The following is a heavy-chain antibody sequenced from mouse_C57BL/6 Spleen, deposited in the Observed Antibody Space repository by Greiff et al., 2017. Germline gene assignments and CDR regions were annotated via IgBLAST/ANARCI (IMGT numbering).Heavy chain of an antibody. CDR2: ISDGGSYT. V-gene: IGHV5-4*01. D-gene: IGHD1-1*01. CDR1: GFTFSSYA. Sequence: DVHLVESGGGLVKPGGSLKLSCAASGFTFSSYAMSWVRQTPEKRLEWVATISDGGSYTYYPDNVKGRFTISRDNAKNNLYLQMSHLKSEDTAIYYCARDSGYYYGSSYGAFDYWGQGTTLTVSS. CDR3: ARDSGYYYGSSYGAFDY. J-gene: IGHJ2*01.